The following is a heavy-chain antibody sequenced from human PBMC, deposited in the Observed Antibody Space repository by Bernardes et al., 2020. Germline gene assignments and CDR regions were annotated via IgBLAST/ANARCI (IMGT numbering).Heavy chain of an antibody. V-gene: IGHV4-34*01. J-gene: IGHJ4*02. D-gene: IGHD3-10*01. CDR2: INHSGST. CDR3: ARLRSGSGSYYEFDY. Sequence: SETLSLTCAVYGGSFSGYYWSWIRQPPGKGLEWIGEINHSGSTNYNPSLKSRVTISVDTSKNQFSLKLSSVTAADTAVYYCARLRSGSGSYYEFDYWGQGTLVTVSS. CDR1: GGSFSGYY.